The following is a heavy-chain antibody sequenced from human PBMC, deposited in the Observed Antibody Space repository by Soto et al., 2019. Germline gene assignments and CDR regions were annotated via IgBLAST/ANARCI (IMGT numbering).Heavy chain of an antibody. CDR3: ARDPGFGFGYSYAFAMDV. D-gene: IGHD5-18*01. CDR2: ISGYNGNT. CDR1: GYTFSNYG. V-gene: IGHV1-18*01. J-gene: IGHJ6*02. Sequence: QVQLVQSGAEVKKPGASVKVSCKASGYTFSNYGIGWVRQCPGQGLEWMGWISGYNGNTHYEEKVQDRIKMTTDTSTSTTYVELRSLRSDDTAVYFCARDPGFGFGYSYAFAMDVWGQGATVTVSS.